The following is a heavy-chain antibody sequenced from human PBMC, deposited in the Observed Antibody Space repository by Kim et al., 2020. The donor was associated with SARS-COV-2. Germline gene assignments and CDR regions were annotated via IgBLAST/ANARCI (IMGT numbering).Heavy chain of an antibody. J-gene: IGHJ4*02. CDR1: GFTFSSYA. Sequence: GGSLRLSCAASGFTFSSYAMHWVRQAPGKGLEWVAVISYDGSNKYYADSVKGRFTISRDNSKNTLYLQMNSLRAEDTAVYYCARDPDYGTHFDYWGQGTLVTVSS. V-gene: IGHV3-30*04. CDR3: ARDPDYGTHFDY. CDR2: ISYDGSNK. D-gene: IGHD4-17*01.